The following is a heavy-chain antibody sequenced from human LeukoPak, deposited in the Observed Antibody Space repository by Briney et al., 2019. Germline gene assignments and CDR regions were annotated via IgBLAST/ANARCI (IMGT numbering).Heavy chain of an antibody. CDR1: GFTFSNAW. V-gene: IGHV3-15*01. CDR2: IKSKTVGGTT. D-gene: IGHD1-26*01. Sequence: GGSLRLSCAASGFTFSNAWMSWVRQAPGKGLEWVGRIKSKTVGGTTDYAAPVKGRFTISRDDSKNTLYLQMNSLKTEDTAVYYCTTDGSYKGYYYYYGMDVWGQGTTVTVSS. J-gene: IGHJ6*02. CDR3: TTDGSYKGYYYYYGMDV.